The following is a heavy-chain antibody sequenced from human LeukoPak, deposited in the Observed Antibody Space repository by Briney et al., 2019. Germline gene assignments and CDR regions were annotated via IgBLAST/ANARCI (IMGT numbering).Heavy chain of an antibody. CDR1: GFTFSSYS. CDR2: ISSSNTYI. J-gene: IGHJ4*02. V-gene: IGHV3-21*01. D-gene: IGHD3-22*01. Sequence: GGSLRLSCAASGFTFSSYSMNWVRQAPGKGLEWVSSISSSNTYIYYADSVKGRFTISRDNAKNSLYLQMNSLRAEDTAVYYCAREVGSGYSGYWGQGTLVTVSS. CDR3: AREVGSGYSGY.